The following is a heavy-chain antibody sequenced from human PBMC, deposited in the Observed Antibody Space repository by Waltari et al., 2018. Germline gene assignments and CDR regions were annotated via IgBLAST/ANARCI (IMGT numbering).Heavy chain of an antibody. Sequence: QVQLQESGPGLVKPSETLSLTCTASGDYINNHHGSWIRQPPGKGLEWIGYIYYSGTTTYNPSLKSRATISVDTSKTQFSLKLSSVTAADTAVYFCARDRAMGMDVWGKGITVTVSS. CDR1: GDYINNHH. J-gene: IGHJ6*03. CDR2: IYYSGTT. V-gene: IGHV4-59*11. D-gene: IGHD5-18*01. CDR3: ARDRAMGMDV.